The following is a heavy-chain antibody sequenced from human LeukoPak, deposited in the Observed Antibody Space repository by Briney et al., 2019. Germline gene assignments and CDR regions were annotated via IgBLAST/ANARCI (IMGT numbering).Heavy chain of an antibody. Sequence: PGGSLRLSCAASGFTFSNYAMRWVRQAPGKGLEWVSGISGSGDSTYYADSVKGRFTISGDNSKNTLYLQMNSLQTEDTAVYYCTTDRGIAVRPLFDYWGQGTLVTVSS. CDR3: TTDRGIAVRPLFDY. D-gene: IGHD6-19*01. CDR1: GFTFSNYA. J-gene: IGHJ4*02. V-gene: IGHV3-23*01. CDR2: ISGSGDST.